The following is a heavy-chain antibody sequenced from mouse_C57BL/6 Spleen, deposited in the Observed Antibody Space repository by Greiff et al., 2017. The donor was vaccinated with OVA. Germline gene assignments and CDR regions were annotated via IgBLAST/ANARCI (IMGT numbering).Heavy chain of an antibody. CDR2: IDPSDSYT. CDR3: ARRTRNY. J-gene: IGHJ2*01. Sequence: QVQLQQSGAELVKPGASVKLSCKASGYTFTSYWMQWVQQRPGQGLEWIGEIDPSDSYTNYNQKVKGKATLTVDTSSSTAYMQLSSLTSGDTAGYYCARRTRNYWGQGTTLTVSS. V-gene: IGHV1-50*01. CDR1: GYTFTSYW. D-gene: IGHD3-1*01.